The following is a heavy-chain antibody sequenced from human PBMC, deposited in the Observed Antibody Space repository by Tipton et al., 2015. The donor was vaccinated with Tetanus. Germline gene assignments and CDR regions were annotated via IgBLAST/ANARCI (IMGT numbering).Heavy chain of an antibody. J-gene: IGHJ2*01. CDR1: GVSISSYY. V-gene: IGHV4-59*01. CDR2: IFYAGST. Sequence: LRLSCTVSGVSISSYYWSWIRQSPGKGLEWIGYIFYAGSTNSNPSLKSRVTISVDKAKNQFSLKLTSVTAADTAVYYCARERIRLIGEVVFRFFDVWGRGTLVTVSS. CDR3: ARERIRLIGEVVFRFFDV. D-gene: IGHD3-3*02.